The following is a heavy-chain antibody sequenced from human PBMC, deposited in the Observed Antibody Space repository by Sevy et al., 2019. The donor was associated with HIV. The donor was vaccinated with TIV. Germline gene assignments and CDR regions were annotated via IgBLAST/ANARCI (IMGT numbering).Heavy chain of an antibody. CDR1: GYTFTSYG. CDR2: ISAYNGNT. V-gene: IGHV1-18*01. CDR3: ARVEAAGGAY. J-gene: IGHJ4*02. Sequence: ASDKVSSKASGYTFTSYGISWVRQAPGQGLEWLGWISAYNGNTNYAQRLQGRVTMTTDTSTGTAYMELRGLGSDDTAVYYCARVEAAGGAYWGQGTLVTVSS. D-gene: IGHD6-25*01.